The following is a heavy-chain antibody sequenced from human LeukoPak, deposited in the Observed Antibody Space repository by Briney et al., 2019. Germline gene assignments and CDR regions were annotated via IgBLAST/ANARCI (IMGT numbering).Heavy chain of an antibody. J-gene: IGHJ4*02. CDR1: GFTFSNYA. Sequence: GKSLRLSCAASGFTFSNYAMHWVRQAPGKGLEWVSLISSGGTYEYYADSVKGRFTISGDNSKNTLYLQLNSLSAEDTAVYYCARDSTYYYDSGSSGPHYFDNWGQGNLVTVSS. V-gene: IGHV3-30*01. CDR2: ISSGGTYE. D-gene: IGHD3-10*01. CDR3: ARDSTYYYDSGSSGPHYFDN.